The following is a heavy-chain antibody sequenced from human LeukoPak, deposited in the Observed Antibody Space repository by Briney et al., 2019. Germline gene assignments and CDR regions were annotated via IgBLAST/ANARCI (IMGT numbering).Heavy chain of an antibody. Sequence: GGSLRLSCTASGFTFSSYSMNWVRQAPGKGLEWVANIKQAGSETFYVDSVKGRFTISRDNAKNSLYLQMNSLRAEDTAVYYCTRVSVDVPCVWDYCDYWGQGRMVAV. CDR2: IKQAGSET. CDR1: GFTFSSYS. J-gene: IGHJ4*02. CDR3: TRVSVDVPCVWDYCDY. D-gene: IGHD2-2*01. V-gene: IGHV3-7*05.